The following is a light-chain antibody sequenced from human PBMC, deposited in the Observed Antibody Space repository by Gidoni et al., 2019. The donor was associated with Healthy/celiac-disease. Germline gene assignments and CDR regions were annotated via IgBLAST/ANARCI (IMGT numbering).Light chain of an antibody. CDR3: QQYGSSLIT. CDR1: QSVSSSY. CDR2: GAS. J-gene: IGKJ5*01. V-gene: IGKV3-20*01. Sequence: IVLTQSPGTLSLSQGERATLSCRASQSVSSSYLAWYQQKPGQSPRLLISGASSRATGIPDRCSGSGSGTDFTLTISRLEPEDFAGYYCQQYGSSLITFGQGTRLEIK.